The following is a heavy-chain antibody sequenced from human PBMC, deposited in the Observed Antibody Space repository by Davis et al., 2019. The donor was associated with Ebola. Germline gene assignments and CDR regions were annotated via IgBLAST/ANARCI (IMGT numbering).Heavy chain of an antibody. J-gene: IGHJ4*02. V-gene: IGHV3-21*01. CDR3: ARDRGSSGWYVTGDYFDY. CDR1: GFTFSSYS. D-gene: IGHD6-19*01. CDR2: ISSSSSYI. Sequence: GESLKISCAASGFTFSSYSMNWVRQAPGKGLEWVSSISSSSSYIYYADSVKGRFTISRDNAKNSLYLQMNSLGAEDTAVYYCARDRGSSGWYVTGDYFDYWGQGTLVTVSS.